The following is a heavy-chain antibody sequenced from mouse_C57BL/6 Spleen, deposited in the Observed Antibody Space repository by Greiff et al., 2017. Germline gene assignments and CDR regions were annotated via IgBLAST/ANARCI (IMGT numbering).Heavy chain of an antibody. D-gene: IGHD1-1*01. CDR1: GYTFTDHT. J-gene: IGHJ1*03. Sequence: VQLQQSDAELVQPGASVTISCKVSGYTFTDHTLPWMQQRPDQGLEWIGYISPRDGSTKYNEKFTGPATLTADKSSRTAYMQLNSLTSEDSAVYFCARYYGSSYWYFDVWGTGTTVTVSA. V-gene: IGHV1-78*01. CDR3: ARYYGSSYWYFDV. CDR2: ISPRDGST.